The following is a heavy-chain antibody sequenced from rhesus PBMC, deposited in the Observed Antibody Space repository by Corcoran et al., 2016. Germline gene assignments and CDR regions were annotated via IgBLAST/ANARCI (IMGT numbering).Heavy chain of an antibody. J-gene: IGHJ4*01. V-gene: IGHV2-174*01. D-gene: IGHD4-35*01. CDR3: ARRTTVTLFDY. CDR1: GFSLTTIGMG. Sequence: QVTLKESGPALVKPTQTLTLTCTFSGFSLTTIGMGVAWFRHPPGKALEWLALIYWDDDKRYSTSLKSRLTISKDTSKNQVVLTMTNMDPVDTATYYCARRTTVTLFDYWGQGVLVTVSS. CDR2: IYWDDDK.